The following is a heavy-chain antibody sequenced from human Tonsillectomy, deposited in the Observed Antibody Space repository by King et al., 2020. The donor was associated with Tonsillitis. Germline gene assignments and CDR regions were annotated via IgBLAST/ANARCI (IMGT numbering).Heavy chain of an antibody. J-gene: IGHJ4*02. CDR1: GFTFSSYD. Sequence: GQLVQSGGGLVQPGGSLRLSCAASGFTFSSYDMHWVRQATGKGLEWVSAIGTAGDTYYTGSVKGRFTISRENAKNTLYLQMNSLRAGDTAVYYCARAGTGDGFDYWGQGTLVTVSS. D-gene: IGHD7-27*01. CDR2: IGTAGDT. CDR3: ARAGTGDGFDY. V-gene: IGHV3-13*01.